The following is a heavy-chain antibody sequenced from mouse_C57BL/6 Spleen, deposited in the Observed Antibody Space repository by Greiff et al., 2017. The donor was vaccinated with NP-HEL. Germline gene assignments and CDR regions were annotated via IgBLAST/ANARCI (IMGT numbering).Heavy chain of an antibody. V-gene: IGHV1-55*01. J-gene: IGHJ2*01. CDR1: GYTFTSYW. CDR3: AGGYYGSSYDY. D-gene: IGHD1-1*01. CDR2: IYPGSGST. Sequence: QVQLKQSGAELVKPGASVKMSCKASGYTFTSYWITWVKQRPGQGLEWIGDIYPGSGSTNYNEKFKSKATLTVDTSSSTAYMQLSSLTSEDSAVYYCAGGYYGSSYDYWGQGTTLTVSS.